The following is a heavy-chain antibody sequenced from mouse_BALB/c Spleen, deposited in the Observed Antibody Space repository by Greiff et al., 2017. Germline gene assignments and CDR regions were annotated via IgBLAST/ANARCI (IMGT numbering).Heavy chain of an antibody. CDR2: IYPGDGDT. J-gene: IGHJ1*01. D-gene: IGHD1-1*01. CDR1: GYAFSSYW. V-gene: IGHV1-80*01. Sequence: QVQLQQSGAELVRSGSSVKISCKASGYAFSSYWMNWVKQRPGQGLEWIGQIYPGDGDTNYNGKFKGKATLTADKSSSTAYMQLSSLTSEDSAVYFCARFYYGYWYFDVWGAGTTVTVSS. CDR3: ARFYYGYWYFDV.